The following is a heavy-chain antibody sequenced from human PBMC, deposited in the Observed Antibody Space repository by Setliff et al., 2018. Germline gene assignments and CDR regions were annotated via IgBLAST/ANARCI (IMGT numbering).Heavy chain of an antibody. V-gene: IGHV4-59*01. J-gene: IGHJ4*02. Sequence: PSETLSLTCTVSGGSISGYYWSWIRQPPGKGLEWIGNIYYTGSPSYSPSPRSRGTISVDTSKNKFSLSLSSVTAADTAVYYCARGGYNGYAVFDDWGQGALVTVSS. CDR2: IYYTGSP. CDR1: GGSISGYY. D-gene: IGHD5-12*01. CDR3: ARGGYNGYAVFDD.